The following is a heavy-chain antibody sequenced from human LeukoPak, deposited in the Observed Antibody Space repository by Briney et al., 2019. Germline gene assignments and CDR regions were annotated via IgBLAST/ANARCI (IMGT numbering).Heavy chain of an antibody. Sequence: GASVKVSCKASGYTFTSYDINWVRQATGQGLEWMGWMNPNSGNTGYAQKFQGRVTMTRNTSISTAYMELSSLRSEDTAVYYCARGRSDILTGYYDGGWFRGFTTHELNWFDPWGQGTLVTVSS. CDR3: ARGRSDILTGYYDGGWFRGFTTHELNWFDP. D-gene: IGHD3-9*01. J-gene: IGHJ5*02. V-gene: IGHV1-8*02. CDR2: MNPNSGNT. CDR1: GYTFTSYD.